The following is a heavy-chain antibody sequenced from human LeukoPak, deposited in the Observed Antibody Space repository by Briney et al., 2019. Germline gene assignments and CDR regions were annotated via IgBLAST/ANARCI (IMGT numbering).Heavy chain of an antibody. V-gene: IGHV4-39*07. CDR1: GGSISSYY. J-gene: IGHJ4*02. Sequence: SETLSLTCTVSGGSISSYYWGWIRQPPGKGLEWIGSIYYSGSTYYNPSLKSRVTISVDTSKNQFSLKLSSVTAADTAVYYCARILWFGGYYFDYWGQGTLVTVSS. D-gene: IGHD3-10*01. CDR2: IYYSGST. CDR3: ARILWFGGYYFDY.